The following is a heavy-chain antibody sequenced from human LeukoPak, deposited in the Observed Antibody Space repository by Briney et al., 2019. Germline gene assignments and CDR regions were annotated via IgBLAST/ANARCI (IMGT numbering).Heavy chain of an antibody. CDR1: GFTFSSYA. CDR2: ISYDGSNK. Sequence: GGSLRLSCAASGFTFSSYAMHWVRQAPGKGLEWVAVISYDGSNKYYADSVKGRFTISRDNSKNTLYLQMNSLRAEDTAVYYCAVHVEMATARRGAFDIWGQGTMVTVSS. CDR3: AVHVEMATARRGAFDI. D-gene: IGHD5-18*01. J-gene: IGHJ3*02. V-gene: IGHV3-30-3*01.